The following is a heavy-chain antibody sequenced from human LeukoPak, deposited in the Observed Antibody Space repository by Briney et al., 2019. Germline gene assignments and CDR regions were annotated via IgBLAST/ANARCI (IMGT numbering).Heavy chain of an antibody. Sequence: SETLSLTCAVYGGSFSGYYWSWIRQPPGKGLEWIGEINHSGSTNYNPSLKSRVTISVDTSKNQFSLKLSSVTAADTAVYYCARITFGGVISIWDQVTMVTVSS. CDR2: INHSGST. J-gene: IGHJ3*02. CDR3: ARITFGGVISI. CDR1: GGSFSGYY. D-gene: IGHD3-16*02. V-gene: IGHV4-34*01.